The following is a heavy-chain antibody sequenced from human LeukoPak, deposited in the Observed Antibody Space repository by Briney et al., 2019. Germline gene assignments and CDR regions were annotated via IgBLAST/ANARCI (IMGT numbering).Heavy chain of an antibody. CDR2: ISSSSSTI. CDR1: GFTFSSYA. Sequence: GGSLRLSCAASGFTFSSYAMSWVRQAPGKGLEWVSYISSSSSTIYYADSVKGRFTISRDNAKNSLYLQMNSLRAEDTAVYYCARGYGPYYYYYGMDVWGQGTTVTVSS. D-gene: IGHD5-18*01. CDR3: ARGYGPYYYYYGMDV. V-gene: IGHV3-48*04. J-gene: IGHJ6*02.